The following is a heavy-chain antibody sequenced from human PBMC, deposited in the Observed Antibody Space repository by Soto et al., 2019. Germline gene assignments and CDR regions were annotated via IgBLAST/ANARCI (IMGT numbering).Heavy chain of an antibody. Sequence: QVQLVQSGAEVKKPGASVKVSCKASGYTFTGYYMHWVRQAPGQGLEWMGWINPNSGGTNYAQKFQGWVTMTRDTPISTAYREWAGLGLAATAVYYGPKNLASVTPPGNNSRDVWGKGPRSPSP. V-gene: IGHV1-2*04. CDR1: GYTFTGYY. J-gene: IGHJ6*03. CDR2: INPNSGGT. D-gene: IGHD3-16*02. CDR3: PKNLASVTPPGNNSRDV.